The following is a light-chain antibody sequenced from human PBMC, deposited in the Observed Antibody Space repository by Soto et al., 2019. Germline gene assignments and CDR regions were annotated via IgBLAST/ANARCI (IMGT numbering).Light chain of an antibody. CDR1: QSISSW. V-gene: IGKV1-39*01. J-gene: IGKJ5*01. CDR2: AAS. CDR3: QQSDSIPIT. Sequence: DIQMTQSPSTLSASVGDRVTITCRASQSISSWLAWYQQKPGTAPKLLIYAASTLQSGVPSRFSGSGSGTDFTLAISSPQPEDFATYYCQQSDSIPITFGQGTRLEI.